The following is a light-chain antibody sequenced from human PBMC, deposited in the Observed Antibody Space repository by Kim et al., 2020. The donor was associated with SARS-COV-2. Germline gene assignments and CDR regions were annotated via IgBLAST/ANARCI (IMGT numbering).Light chain of an antibody. J-gene: IGKJ3*01. CDR1: QGISNH. CDR2: AAS. Sequence: ASAGDSVTITCRASQGISNHLAWYQQKPGKVPKLLIYAASALQSGVPSRFSGSGSGTDFTLTISSLQPEDVATYYCQKYDSVPFTFAPGTKVDIK. V-gene: IGKV1-27*01. CDR3: QKYDSVPFT.